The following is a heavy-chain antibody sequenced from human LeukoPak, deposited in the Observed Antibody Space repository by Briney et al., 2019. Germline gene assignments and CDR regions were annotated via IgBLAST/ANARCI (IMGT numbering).Heavy chain of an antibody. V-gene: IGHV4-4*07. CDR3: ATYSSTWSGGY. J-gene: IGHJ4*02. CDR2: VYTSGST. CDR1: GDSINSYY. Sequence: SETLSLTCTVSGDSINSYYWSWIRQPAGKGLEWIGRVYTSGSTKYNPSLQSRVTVSLDTSKNQFSLKLSSVTAADTAVYYCATYSSTWSGGYWGQGTLVTVSS. D-gene: IGHD6-13*01.